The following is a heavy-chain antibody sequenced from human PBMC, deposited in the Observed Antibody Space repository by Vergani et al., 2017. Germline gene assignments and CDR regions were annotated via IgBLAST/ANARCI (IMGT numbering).Heavy chain of an antibody. J-gene: IGHJ3*02. CDR3: AKTFIVLMVYAPADAFDS. D-gene: IGHD2-8*01. Sequence: EVQLLESGGGLVQPGGSLRLSCAASGFTFNSYAMNWVRQAPGKGLEWGSTVSGSGTSTYYADSVKGRFTISRDNSKNTLYLQMNSLRAEDTAVYYCAKTFIVLMVYAPADAFDSWGQGTIVTVSS. CDR2: VSGSGTST. V-gene: IGHV3-23*01. CDR1: GFTFNSYA.